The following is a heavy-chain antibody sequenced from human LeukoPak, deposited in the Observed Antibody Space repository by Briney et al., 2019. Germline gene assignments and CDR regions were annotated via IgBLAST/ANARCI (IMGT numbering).Heavy chain of an antibody. V-gene: IGHV4-59*12. CDR1: GGSISTYY. Sequence: SETLSLTCTVSGGSISTYYWSWIQQPPRERLAWIGYIYYSGSTNYNPSLKSRVTISVDTSKNQFSLKLSSVTAADTAVYYCARSSPVAGTVNWGQGTLVTVSS. CDR2: IYYSGST. CDR3: ARSSPVAGTVN. J-gene: IGHJ4*02. D-gene: IGHD6-19*01.